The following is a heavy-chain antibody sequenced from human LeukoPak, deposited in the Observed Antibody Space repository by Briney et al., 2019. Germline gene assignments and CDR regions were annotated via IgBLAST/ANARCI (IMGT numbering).Heavy chain of an antibody. CDR1: GGSISSSSYY. CDR2: IYYSGST. Sequence: SETLSLTCTVSGGSISSSSYYWGWIRQPPGKGLEWIGSIYYSGSTYYNPSLKSRVTISVDTSKNQFSLKLSSVTAADTAVYYCASGRIQLWLRRDYWGQGTLVTVSS. V-gene: IGHV4-39*07. J-gene: IGHJ4*02. CDR3: ASGRIQLWLRRDY. D-gene: IGHD5-18*01.